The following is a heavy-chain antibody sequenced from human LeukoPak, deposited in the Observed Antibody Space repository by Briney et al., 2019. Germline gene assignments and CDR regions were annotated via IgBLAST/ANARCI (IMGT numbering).Heavy chain of an antibody. V-gene: IGHV1-2*06. CDR3: ARSYSSSWYYFDY. J-gene: IGHJ4*02. CDR1: GYTFTGYY. Sequence: SVKVSCKASGYTFTGYYMHWVRQAPGQGLEWMGRINPNSGGTNYAQKFQGRVTMTRDTSISTAYMELSRLRSDDTAVYYCARSYSSSWYYFDYWGQGTLVTVSS. CDR2: INPNSGGT. D-gene: IGHD6-13*01.